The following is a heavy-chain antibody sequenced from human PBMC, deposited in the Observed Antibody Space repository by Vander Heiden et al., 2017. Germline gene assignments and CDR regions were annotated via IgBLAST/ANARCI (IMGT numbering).Heavy chain of an antibody. Sequence: EVQLVESGGGLFQPGGSLRLSCAASEFTFSSYWMHWVRQGPGEGLMWVARINGDGRSTTYADFVKGRFTISRDNTKNTLYLQMNSLRVEDTAVYYCARAITIFGNGFDPWGQGTLVTVSS. CDR1: EFTFSSYW. D-gene: IGHD3-3*01. J-gene: IGHJ5*02. CDR3: ARAITIFGNGFDP. CDR2: INGDGRST. V-gene: IGHV3-74*01.